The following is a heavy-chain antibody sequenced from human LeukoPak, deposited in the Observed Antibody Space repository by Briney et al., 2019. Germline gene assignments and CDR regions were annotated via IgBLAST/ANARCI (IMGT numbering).Heavy chain of an antibody. J-gene: IGHJ3*02. CDR1: GFTFSSYA. CDR3: ARGLSSGCLDAFDI. CDR2: ISYDGSNK. Sequence: GRSLRLSCAASGFTFSSYAMHWVRQAPGKGLEWVAVISYDGSNKYYADSVKGRFTISRDNSKNTLYLQMNSLRAEDTAVYYCARGLSSGCLDAFDIWGQGTMVTVSS. V-gene: IGHV3-30*04. D-gene: IGHD6-19*01.